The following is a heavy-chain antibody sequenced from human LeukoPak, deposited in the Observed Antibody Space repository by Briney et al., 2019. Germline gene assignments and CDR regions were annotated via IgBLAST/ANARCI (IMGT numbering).Heavy chain of an antibody. Sequence: SETLSLTCAVYGGSSSGYSWSWIRQPPGKGLEWIGEINHSGSTNYKPSLKSRATISADTSKNQFSLKLSSVTAADTAVYYCARGPHYDFWSGYYTDYYYYGMDVWGQGTTVTVSS. CDR3: ARGPHYDFWSGYYTDYYYYGMDV. V-gene: IGHV4-34*01. D-gene: IGHD3-3*01. CDR1: GGSSSGYS. CDR2: INHSGST. J-gene: IGHJ6*02.